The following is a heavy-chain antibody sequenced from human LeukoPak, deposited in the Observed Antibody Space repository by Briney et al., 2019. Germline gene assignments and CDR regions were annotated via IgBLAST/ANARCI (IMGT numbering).Heavy chain of an antibody. J-gene: IGHJ1*01. Sequence: SETLSLTCSVSGDSISRSDSYWDWIRQPPGKGLEWIGTIYYSGRTYYSPSLKSRVTMSVETSNNQFSLNLRSVTATDTAVYYCARRRYYDGSGYLEWGQGTLLSVSS. D-gene: IGHD3-22*01. CDR2: IYYSGRT. V-gene: IGHV4-39*01. CDR1: GDSISRSDSY. CDR3: ARRRYYDGSGYLE.